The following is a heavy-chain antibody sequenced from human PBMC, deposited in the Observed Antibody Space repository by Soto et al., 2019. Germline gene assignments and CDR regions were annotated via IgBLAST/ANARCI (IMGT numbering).Heavy chain of an antibody. CDR3: ARISGSYYYGMDV. D-gene: IGHD1-26*01. J-gene: IGHJ6*02. Sequence: SETLSLTCAVSGGSISSSNWWSWVRQPPGKGLEWIGEIYHSGSTNYNPSLKSRVTISVDKSKNQFSLKLSSVTSADTAVYYCARISGSYYYGMDVWGQGTTVTVSS. CDR1: GGSISSSNW. V-gene: IGHV4-4*02. CDR2: IYHSGST.